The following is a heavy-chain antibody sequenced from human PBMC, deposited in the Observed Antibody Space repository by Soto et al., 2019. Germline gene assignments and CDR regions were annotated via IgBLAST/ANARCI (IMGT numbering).Heavy chain of an antibody. V-gene: IGHV1-2*02. CDR3: AREIVVVVAATPPGGMDV. CDR1: GYSFTGYY. J-gene: IGHJ6*02. Sequence: ASVKVSCKXSGYSFTGYYMHWVRQAPGQGLEWMGWINPNSGGTNYAQKFQGRVTMTRDTSISTAYMELSRLRSDDTAVYYCAREIVVVVAATPPGGMDVWGQGTTVTVSS. D-gene: IGHD2-15*01. CDR2: INPNSGGT.